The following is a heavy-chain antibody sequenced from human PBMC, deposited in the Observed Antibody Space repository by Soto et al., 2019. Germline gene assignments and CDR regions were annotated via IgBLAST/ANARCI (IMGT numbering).Heavy chain of an antibody. CDR2: ISSSDGPI. V-gene: IGHV3-11*01. Sequence: GGSLRLSCVASGFTFSDHFMSWIRQAPGKGLEWSSYISSSDGPIYYADSVRGRFTISRDNDKNSLYLQMYSLRAEDTGVYYCARDRDTIVVPAAHYYYNVMDVWRQGTTVTVSS. J-gene: IGHJ6*02. CDR1: GFTFSDHF. D-gene: IGHD2-2*01. CDR3: ARDRDTIVVPAAHYYYNVMDV.